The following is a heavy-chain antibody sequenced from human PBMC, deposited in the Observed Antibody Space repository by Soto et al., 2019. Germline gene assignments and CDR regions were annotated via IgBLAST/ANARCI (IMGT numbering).Heavy chain of an antibody. CDR1: GYTFTSYA. D-gene: IGHD3-22*01. J-gene: IGHJ4*02. CDR3: ARSSGYYLIDDY. CDR2: INAGNGNT. Sequence: QVQLVQSGAEVKKPGASVKVSCKASGYTFTSYAMHWVRQAPGQRLEWMGWINAGNGNTKYSQKFQGRVTITRDTSASTAYMELSSLRSDDTAVYYCARSSGYYLIDDYWGQGTLVTVSS. V-gene: IGHV1-3*01.